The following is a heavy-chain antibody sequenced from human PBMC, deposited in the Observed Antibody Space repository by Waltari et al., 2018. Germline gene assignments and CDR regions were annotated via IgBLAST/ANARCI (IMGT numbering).Heavy chain of an antibody. CDR1: GFTVSSNY. D-gene: IGHD3-22*01. CDR2: IYSGGST. J-gene: IGHJ4*02. V-gene: IGHV3-53*01. Sequence: EVQLVESGGGLIQPGGSLRLSCAASGFTVSSNYMRWFRQAPGKGLEWVSVIYSGGSTYYADSVKGRFIISRDNSKSTVYLQMNSLRAEDTAVYYCARDSGFPDDSSGYEDYWGQGTLVTVSS. CDR3: ARDSGFPDDSSGYEDY.